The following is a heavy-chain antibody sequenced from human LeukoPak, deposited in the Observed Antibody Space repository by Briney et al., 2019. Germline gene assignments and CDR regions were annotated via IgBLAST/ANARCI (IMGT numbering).Heavy chain of an antibody. CDR3: ARDRAGGSTSIFPYGMDV. J-gene: IGHJ6*02. D-gene: IGHD2-2*01. V-gene: IGHV3-21*01. CDR2: ISISSSYI. Sequence: GGSLRLSCAASGFTFSSYSMNWVRQAPGKGLEGVSSISISSSYIYYADSVKGRFTISRDNAKNSLYLQMNSLRAEDTAVYYCARDRAGGSTSIFPYGMDVWGQGTTVTVSS. CDR1: GFTFSSYS.